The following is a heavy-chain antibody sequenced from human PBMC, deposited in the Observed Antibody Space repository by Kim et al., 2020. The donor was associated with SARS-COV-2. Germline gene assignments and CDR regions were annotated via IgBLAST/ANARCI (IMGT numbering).Heavy chain of an antibody. Sequence: SETLSLTCTVSGGSISSYYWSWIRQPAGKGLEWIGRIYSSGSTNYNPSLKSRVTMSVDTSKNQFSLKLSSVTAADTAVYFCVREGSSGWYNFDYWGPGTLVTVSS. D-gene: IGHD6-19*01. CDR3: VREGSSGWYNFDY. CDR1: GGSISSYY. V-gene: IGHV4-4*07. J-gene: IGHJ4*02. CDR2: IYSSGST.